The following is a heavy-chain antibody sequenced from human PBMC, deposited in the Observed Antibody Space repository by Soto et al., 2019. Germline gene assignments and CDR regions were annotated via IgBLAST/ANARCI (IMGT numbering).Heavy chain of an antibody. CDR3: ATCGSYYCLDFDY. V-gene: IGHV4-59*01. J-gene: IGHJ4*02. D-gene: IGHD1-26*01. Sequence: PSETLSLTCTVSGGSISSYYWSWIRQPPGKGLEWIGYIYYSGSTNYNPSLKSRVTISVDTSKNQFSLKLSSVTAADTAVYYCATCGSYYCLDFDYWGQGTLVTVSS. CDR1: GGSISSYY. CDR2: IYYSGST.